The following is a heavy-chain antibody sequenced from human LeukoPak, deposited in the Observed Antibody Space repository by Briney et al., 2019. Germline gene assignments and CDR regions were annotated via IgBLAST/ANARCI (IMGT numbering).Heavy chain of an antibody. D-gene: IGHD3-3*01. CDR3: ASTPGLRFLEWLPNYDY. V-gene: IGHV4-39*01. Sequence: NPSETLSLTCTVSGGSISSSSYYWGWIRQPPGKGLEWIGSIYYSGSTYCNPSLKSRVTISVDTSKNQFSLKLSSVTAADTAVYYCASTPGLRFLEWLPNYDYWGQGTLVTVSS. J-gene: IGHJ4*02. CDR2: IYYSGST. CDR1: GGSISSSSYY.